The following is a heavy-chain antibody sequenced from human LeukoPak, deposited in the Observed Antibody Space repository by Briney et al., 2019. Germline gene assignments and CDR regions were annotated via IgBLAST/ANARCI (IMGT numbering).Heavy chain of an antibody. J-gene: IGHJ4*02. Sequence: SETLSLTCTVSGGSISNSFWSWIRQPAGKGLEWIGRIYSTGATNYNPSLKSRVTISVDTSKNQFSLKLSSVTAADTAVYYCARQNYATSYYFDYWGQGTLVTVSS. CDR1: GGSISNSF. CDR2: IYSTGAT. V-gene: IGHV4-4*07. CDR3: ARQNYATSYYFDY. D-gene: IGHD2-2*01.